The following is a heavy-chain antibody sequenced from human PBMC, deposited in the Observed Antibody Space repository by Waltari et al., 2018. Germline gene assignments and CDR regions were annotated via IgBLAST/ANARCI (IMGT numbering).Heavy chain of an antibody. CDR1: GFTFSSYG. V-gene: IGHV3-30*03. J-gene: IGHJ6*03. Sequence: QVQLVESGGGVVQPGRSLRLSCAASGFTFSSYGMHWVRQAPGKGLEWVAVISYDGSNKYYADSVKGRFTISRDNSKNTLYLQMNSLRAEDTAVYYCARGPQLVNYYYYYMDVWCKGTTVTVSS. D-gene: IGHD6-13*01. CDR2: ISYDGSNK. CDR3: ARGPQLVNYYYYYMDV.